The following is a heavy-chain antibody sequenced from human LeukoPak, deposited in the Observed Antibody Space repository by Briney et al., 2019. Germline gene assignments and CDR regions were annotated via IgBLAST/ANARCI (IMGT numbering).Heavy chain of an antibody. V-gene: IGHV3-15*01. D-gene: IGHD2-21*01. Sequence: GGSLRLSWAASGFTFSNAWMSWVRQAPGKGLEWVGRIKSKTDGGTTDYAAPVKGRLTISRDDSRNTLYLQMNSLKTEDTAVYYCTTDPPKRIDELVVVSAEYFQHWGQGTLVTVSS. CDR2: IKSKTDGGTT. CDR3: TTDPPKRIDELVVVSAEYFQH. J-gene: IGHJ1*01. CDR1: GFTFSNAW.